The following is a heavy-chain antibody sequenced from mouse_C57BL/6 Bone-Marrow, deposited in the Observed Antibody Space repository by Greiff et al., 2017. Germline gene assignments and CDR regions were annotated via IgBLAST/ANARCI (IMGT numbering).Heavy chain of an antibody. CDR2: IYPGNSDT. D-gene: IGHD3-2*02. V-gene: IGHV1-5*01. J-gene: IGHJ4*01. CDR3: TREARTAQGRGAMDC. Sequence: EVQLQQSGTVLARPGASVKMSCKTSGYTFSSYWMHWVKQRPGQGLEWIGAIYPGNSDTSYNQKFKGKAKLTAVTSASTAYMELSSLTNEDSAVYYCTREARTAQGRGAMDCWGQGTSVTVSS. CDR1: GYTFSSYW.